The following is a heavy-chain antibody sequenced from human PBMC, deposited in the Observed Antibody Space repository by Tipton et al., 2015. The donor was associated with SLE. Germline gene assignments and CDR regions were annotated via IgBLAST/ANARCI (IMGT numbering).Heavy chain of an antibody. CDR1: GGSISSGSYY. CDR2: IYTSGST. V-gene: IGHV4-61*02. Sequence: TLSLTCTVSGGSISSGSYYWSWIRQPAGKGLEWIGRIYTSGSTNYNPSLKSRVTISVDTSKNQFSLKLSSVTAADTAVYYRARVGRVVWFGDPRYYYGMDVWGQGTTVTVSS. CDR3: ARVGRVVWFGDPRYYYGMDV. D-gene: IGHD3-10*01. J-gene: IGHJ6*02.